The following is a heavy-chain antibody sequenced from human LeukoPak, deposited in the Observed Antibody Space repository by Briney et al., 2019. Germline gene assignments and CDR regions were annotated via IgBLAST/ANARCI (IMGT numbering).Heavy chain of an antibody. D-gene: IGHD1-26*01. CDR1: GYTFTSYD. CDR3: ARGDRQAGGSYGN. J-gene: IGHJ4*02. Sequence: ASVKVSCKAYGYTFTSYDINWVRQATGQGLEWMGWKNRNSGNTGYAQKSQSRVTMTRNTSISTAYMELSSLRSEDTAVYYCARGDRQAGGSYGNWGQGTLVTVSS. V-gene: IGHV1-8*01. CDR2: KNRNSGNT.